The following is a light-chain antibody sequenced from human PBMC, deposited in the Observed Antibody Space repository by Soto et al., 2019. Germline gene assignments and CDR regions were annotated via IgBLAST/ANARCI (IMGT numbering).Light chain of an antibody. CDR2: KAS. J-gene: IGKJ1*01. V-gene: IGKV1-5*03. CDR3: QQYNSYSTWT. CDR1: QTINSW. Sequence: DIQMTQCPSTLSASVGDTVTITCRASQTINSWLAWYQQKPGKAPKLLIYKASSLESGVPSRFSGSGSGTEFTLTISSLQPDDFATYYCQQYNSYSTWTFGQGTKVEIK.